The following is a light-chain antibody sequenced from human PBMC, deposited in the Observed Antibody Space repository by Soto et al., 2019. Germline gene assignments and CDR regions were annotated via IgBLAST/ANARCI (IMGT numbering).Light chain of an antibody. CDR3: QQRRSWPPTIT. CDR2: GIS. J-gene: IGKJ5*01. CDR1: QSVSSN. V-gene: IGKV3-11*01. Sequence: EIVMTQSPATLSVSPGERATLSCRASQSVSSNLAWYQQKPGQAPRLLIYGISSRANGIPDRFSGSGSGTDFTLTISSLEPEDFAVYYCQQRRSWPPTITFGQGTRLEIK.